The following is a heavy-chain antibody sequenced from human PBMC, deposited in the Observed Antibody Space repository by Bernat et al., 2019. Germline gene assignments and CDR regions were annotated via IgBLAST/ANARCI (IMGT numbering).Heavy chain of an antibody. D-gene: IGHD6-6*01. V-gene: IGHV3-73*01. CDR3: TSSGALVEQTFDY. CDR2: VRTKANGFAT. Sequence: VQLVESGGGLVQPGGSLKLSCAASGLTFSDSTMQWVRQASGKGLEWVGRVRTKANGFATSYAASVKGRFTISRDDSKNTAYLQMNSLKIEDTAVYYCTSSGALVEQTFDYWGQGTLVTVSS. CDR1: GLTFSDST. J-gene: IGHJ4*02.